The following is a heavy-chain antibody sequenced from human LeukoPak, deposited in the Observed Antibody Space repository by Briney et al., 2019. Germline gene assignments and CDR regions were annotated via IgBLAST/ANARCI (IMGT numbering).Heavy chain of an antibody. CDR1: GFTFTSYW. J-gene: IGHJ4*02. CDR2: VDHGGSGT. D-gene: IGHD5-12*01. V-gene: IGHV3-74*01. CDR3: ASLDIVATGGY. Sequence: GGSLRLSCATSGFTFTSYWMHWVRQVAGKGLVWLARVDHGGSGTNYADSVKGRFTISRDNAKNSLYLQMNSLRAEDTAVYYCASLDIVATGGYWGQGTLVTVSS.